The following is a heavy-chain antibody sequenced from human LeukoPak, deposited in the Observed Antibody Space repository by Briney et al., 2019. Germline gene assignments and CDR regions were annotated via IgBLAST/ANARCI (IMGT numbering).Heavy chain of an antibody. CDR3: AYHLPPSCSSTSCYSYYYYGMDV. D-gene: IGHD2-2*01. CDR2: IIPIFGTA. Sequence: ASVKVSRKASGGTFSSYAISWVRQAPGQGLEWMGGIIPIFGTANYAQKFQGRVTITADESTSTAYMELSSLRSEDTAVYYCAYHLPPSCSSTSCYSYYYYGMDVWGQGTTVTVSS. CDR1: GGTFSSYA. V-gene: IGHV1-69*13. J-gene: IGHJ6*02.